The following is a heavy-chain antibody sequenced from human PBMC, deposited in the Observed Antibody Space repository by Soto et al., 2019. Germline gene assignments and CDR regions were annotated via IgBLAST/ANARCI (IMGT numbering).Heavy chain of an antibody. CDR1: GFTFSSYS. CDR2: ISSSSRSI. Sequence: EVQLVESGGGLVQPGGSLRLSCAASGFTFSSYSMNWVRQAPGKGLEWVSYISSSSRSIYYADSVKGRFTISRDNAKNSLYLQMNSLRAGDTALYFCTRGQITMVRGPLDYWGQGTLVTVSS. V-gene: IGHV3-48*01. CDR3: TRGQITMVRGPLDY. J-gene: IGHJ4*02. D-gene: IGHD3-10*01.